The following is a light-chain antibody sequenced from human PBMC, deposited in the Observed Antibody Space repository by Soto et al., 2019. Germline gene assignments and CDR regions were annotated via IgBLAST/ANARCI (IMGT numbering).Light chain of an antibody. V-gene: IGLV2-23*01. CDR2: EGS. J-gene: IGLJ1*01. CDR1: NSDVGSYNL. CDR3: CSYAGSSTYV. Sequence: QSALTQPASVSGSPGQSIIISCTGTNSDVGSYNLVSWYQQHPGKAPKVMIYEGSKRHSGISNRFSGSKSGDTASLTISGLQAEDEADYYCCSYAGSSTYVFGTGTKVTVL.